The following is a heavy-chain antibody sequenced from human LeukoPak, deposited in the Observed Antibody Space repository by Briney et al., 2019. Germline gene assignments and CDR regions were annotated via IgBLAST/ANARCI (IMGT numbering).Heavy chain of an antibody. D-gene: IGHD2-2*01. V-gene: IGHV1-8*01. CDR3: ARARGYCSSTSCCYMDV. J-gene: IGHJ6*03. Sequence: ASVKVSCKASGYTFTSYDINWVRQATGQGLEWMGWMNPNSGNTGYAQKFQGRVTMTRNTSISTAYMELSSLRSEDTAVYYCARARGYCSSTSCCYMDVWGKGTRSPSP. CDR1: GYTFTSYD. CDR2: MNPNSGNT.